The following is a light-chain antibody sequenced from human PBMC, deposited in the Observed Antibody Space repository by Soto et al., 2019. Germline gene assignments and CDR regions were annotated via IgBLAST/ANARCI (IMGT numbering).Light chain of an antibody. J-gene: IGLJ2*01. CDR3: LSYTDSSEMV. Sequence: QSALTQPASVSGSPGQSITISCTGTSSDLSAYNYVSWYQHHPGKAPKLMIFEVTNRPSGVPDRFSGSKSGNTASLTISGLQAEDEADYYCLSYTDSSEMVFGGGTKLTVL. V-gene: IGLV2-14*01. CDR2: EVT. CDR1: SSDLSAYNY.